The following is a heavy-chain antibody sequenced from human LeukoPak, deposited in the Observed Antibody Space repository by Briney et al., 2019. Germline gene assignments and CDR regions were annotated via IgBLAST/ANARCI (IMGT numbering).Heavy chain of an antibody. CDR3: ARDNYDSSTPYYFDY. J-gene: IGHJ4*02. CDR1: GFTFTGYE. Sequence: SGGSLRLSCVVSGFTFTGYEMTWVRQAPGKGLEWVSYISSSGTTIYYADSVKGRFTISRDDAKSSLYLQMNSLRAEDTAVYYCARDNYDSSTPYYFDYWGQGTLVTVSS. V-gene: IGHV3-48*03. D-gene: IGHD3-22*01. CDR2: ISSSGTTI.